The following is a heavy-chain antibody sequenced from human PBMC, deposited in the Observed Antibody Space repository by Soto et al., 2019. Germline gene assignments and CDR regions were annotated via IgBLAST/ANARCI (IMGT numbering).Heavy chain of an antibody. J-gene: IGHJ6*02. V-gene: IGHV4-4*02. D-gene: IGHD3-16*01. CDR1: GGTRIHNNG. CDR3: ASAYSTGDDYYGMDV. Sequence: PSDANSVPRSVSGGTRIHNNGFSWVSQNPGKGLEWIGEIYHSGSTNYNPSLKSRVTISVDKSKNQFSLKLSSVTAADTAVYYCASAYSTGDDYYGMDVWGQGNTVTASS. CDR2: IYHSGST.